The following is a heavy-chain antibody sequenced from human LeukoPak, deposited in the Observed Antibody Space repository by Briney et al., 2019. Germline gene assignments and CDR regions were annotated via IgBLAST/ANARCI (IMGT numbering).Heavy chain of an antibody. Sequence: SETLSLTCTVSGGSITSYSWSWIRQPPGKGLEWIGYIYYSGSTNYNPSLKSRVTISVDTSKNQFSLKLSSVTAADTAVYCCARARYSYGSFVDYWGQGTLVTVSS. V-gene: IGHV4-59*01. D-gene: IGHD5-18*01. CDR2: IYYSGST. J-gene: IGHJ4*02. CDR3: ARARYSYGSFVDY. CDR1: GGSITSYS.